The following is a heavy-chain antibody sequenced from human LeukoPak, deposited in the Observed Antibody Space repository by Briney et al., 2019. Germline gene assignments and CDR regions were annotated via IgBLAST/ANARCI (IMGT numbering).Heavy chain of an antibody. CDR1: GFTFSSYG. Sequence: GGSLRLSCAASGFTFSSYGMHWVRQAPGKGLEWVAVISYDGSNKYYADSVKGRFTISRDNSKNMLYLQMNSLRAEDTAVYYCAKDYCSSTSCYADYYYGMDVWGKGTTVTVSS. V-gene: IGHV3-30*18. D-gene: IGHD2-2*01. CDR3: AKDYCSSTSCYADYYYGMDV. J-gene: IGHJ6*04. CDR2: ISYDGSNK.